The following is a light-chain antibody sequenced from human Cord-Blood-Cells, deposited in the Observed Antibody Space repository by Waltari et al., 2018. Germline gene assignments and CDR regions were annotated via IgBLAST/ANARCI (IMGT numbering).Light chain of an antibody. Sequence: DIVMTQSPLSLPVTPGEPALISCRSSQSLLHSNGYNYLDWYLQKPGQSPQLLIYLGSNRASGVPDRFSGSGSGTDFTLKISRVEAEDVGVYYCMQALQTPFTFGPGTKVDIK. CDR1: QSLLHSNGYNY. CDR2: LGS. CDR3: MQALQTPFT. V-gene: IGKV2-28*01. J-gene: IGKJ3*01.